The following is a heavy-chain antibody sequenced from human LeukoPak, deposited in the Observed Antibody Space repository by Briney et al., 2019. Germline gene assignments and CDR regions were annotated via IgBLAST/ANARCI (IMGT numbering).Heavy chain of an antibody. J-gene: IGHJ4*02. CDR2: ISYDGSNK. V-gene: IGHV3-30*18. CDR3: AKDLEDSSGYPWGYFDY. Sequence: PGGSLRLSCAASGFTFSSYGMHWVRQAPGKGLEWVAVISYDGSNKYYADSVKGRFTISRDNSKNTLYLQMNSLRAEDTAVYYCAKDLEDSSGYPWGYFDYWGQGTLVTVSS. CDR1: GFTFSSYG. D-gene: IGHD3-22*01.